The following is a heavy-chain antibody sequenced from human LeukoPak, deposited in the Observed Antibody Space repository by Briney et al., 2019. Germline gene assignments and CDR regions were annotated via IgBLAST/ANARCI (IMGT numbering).Heavy chain of an antibody. J-gene: IGHJ4*02. CDR3: ARLSSYGDYSFDY. CDR2: ISYDGSNK. Sequence: QPGRSLRRSCAASGFTFSSYAMHWVRQAPGKGLEWVAVISYDGSNKYYADSVKGRFTISRDNSKNTLYLQMNSLGAEDTAVYYCARLSSYGDYSFDYWGQGTLVTVSS. CDR1: GFTFSSYA. V-gene: IGHV3-30-3*01. D-gene: IGHD4-17*01.